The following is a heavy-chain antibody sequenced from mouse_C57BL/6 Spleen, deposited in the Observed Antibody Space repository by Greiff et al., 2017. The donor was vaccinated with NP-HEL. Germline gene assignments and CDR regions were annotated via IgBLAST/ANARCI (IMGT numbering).Heavy chain of an antibody. CDR3: ARSYYYGSIYAMDY. J-gene: IGHJ4*01. D-gene: IGHD1-1*01. V-gene: IGHV1-80*01. CDR2: IYPGDGDT. CDR1: GYAFSSYW. Sequence: VQLQQSGAELVKPGASVKISCKASGYAFSSYWMNWVKQRLGKGLEWIGQIYPGDGDTNYNGKFKGKATLTADKSSSTAYMQLSSLTSEDSAVYFCARSYYYGSIYAMDYWGQGTSVTVSS.